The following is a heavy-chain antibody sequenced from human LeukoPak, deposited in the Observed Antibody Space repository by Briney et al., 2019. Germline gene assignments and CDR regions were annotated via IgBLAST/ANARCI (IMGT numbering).Heavy chain of an antibody. J-gene: IGHJ2*01. D-gene: IGHD1-26*01. CDR3: ARGVGATTLWYFDL. V-gene: IGHV1-69*13. CDR1: GGTLSSYA. Sequence: ASVKVSCKASGGTLSSYAISWVRQAPGQGLEWMGGIIPIFGTANYAQKFQGRVTITADESTSTAYMELSSLRSEDTAVYYCARGVGATTLWYFDLWGRGTLVTVSS. CDR2: IIPIFGTA.